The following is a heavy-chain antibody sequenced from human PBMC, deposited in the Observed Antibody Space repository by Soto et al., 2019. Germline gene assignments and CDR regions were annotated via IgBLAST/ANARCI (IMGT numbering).Heavy chain of an antibody. J-gene: IGHJ4*02. D-gene: IGHD3-3*01. CDR3: AKSFLGTDYDDY. CDR2: ISGSGGST. CDR1: GFTFSSYA. V-gene: IGHV3-23*01. Sequence: EVQLLESGGGLVQPGGSLRLSCAASGFTFSSYAMSWVRQAPGKGLEWVSAISGSGGSTYYADSVKGRFTISRDNYKNPLYLQMNSLRAEDTAVYYCAKSFLGTDYDDYWGQGTLVTVSS.